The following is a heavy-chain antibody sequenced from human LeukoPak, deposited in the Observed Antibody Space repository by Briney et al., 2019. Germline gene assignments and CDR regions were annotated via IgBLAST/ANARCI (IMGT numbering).Heavy chain of an antibody. J-gene: IGHJ4*02. D-gene: IGHD3-10*01. CDR1: GYTFTSYG. V-gene: IGHV1-18*01. CDR3: ARGKFGELLLDY. CDR2: ISTYNGNT. Sequence: ASVKVSCKASGYTFTSYGISWVRQAPGQGLDWMGWISTYNGNTNYAQKLQGRVTITTDTSTSTAYMDLRSLRSDDTAVYYCARGKFGELLLDYWGQGTLVTVSS.